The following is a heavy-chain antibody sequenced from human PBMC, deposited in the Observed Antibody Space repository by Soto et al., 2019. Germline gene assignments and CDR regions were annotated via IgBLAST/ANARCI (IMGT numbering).Heavy chain of an antibody. Sequence: ASVKVSCKASGYTFTSYAMHWVRQAPGQRLEWMGWINAGNGNTKYSQKFQGRVTITRDTSASTAYMELSSLRSEDTAVYYCAVTDYDFWSGYYRGPSYYFEYWGQGTLVTVSS. CDR3: AVTDYDFWSGYYRGPSYYFEY. J-gene: IGHJ4*02. CDR2: INAGNGNT. D-gene: IGHD3-3*01. CDR1: GYTFTSYA. V-gene: IGHV1-3*01.